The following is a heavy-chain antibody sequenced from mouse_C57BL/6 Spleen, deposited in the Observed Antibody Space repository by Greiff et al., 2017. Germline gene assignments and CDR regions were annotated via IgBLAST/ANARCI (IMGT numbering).Heavy chain of an antibody. CDR3: VSHYYGSSFDY. CDR2: IHPNSGST. J-gene: IGHJ2*01. V-gene: IGHV1-64*01. D-gene: IGHD1-1*01. CDR1: GYTFTSYW. Sequence: QVQLQQSGAELVKPGASVKLSCKASGYTFTSYWMHWVKQRPGQGLEWIGMIHPNSGSTNYNEKFKSKATLTVDKSSSTAYMQLSSLTSEDSAVYYCVSHYYGSSFDYWGQGTTLTVSS.